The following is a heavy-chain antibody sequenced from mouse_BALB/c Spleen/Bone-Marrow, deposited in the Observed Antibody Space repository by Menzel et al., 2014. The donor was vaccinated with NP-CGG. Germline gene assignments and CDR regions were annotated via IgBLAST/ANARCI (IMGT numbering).Heavy chain of an antibody. CDR3: ARDINDNYNWYFDV. CDR2: IRNKANGYTT. Sequence: EVQRVESGGGLVQPGGSLRLSCAPSGLTFTDYYMSWVRQPPGKALEWLGFIRNKANGYTTEHSASVKGRFTISRDNSQSILYLQMNTLRAEDSATYYCARDINDNYNWYFDVWGAGTTVTVSS. D-gene: IGHD2-1*01. J-gene: IGHJ1*01. V-gene: IGHV7-3*02. CDR1: GLTFTDYY.